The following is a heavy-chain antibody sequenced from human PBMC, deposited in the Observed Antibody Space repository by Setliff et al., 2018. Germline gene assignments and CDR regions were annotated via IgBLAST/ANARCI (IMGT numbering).Heavy chain of an antibody. D-gene: IGHD6-13*01. J-gene: IGHJ4*02. V-gene: IGHV3-30-3*01. CDR3: ARVGMGQFDY. Sequence: LSLSCAASGFTFSSYAMHWVRQAPGKGLEWVAVISYDGSNKYYADSVKGRFTITRDNAKNSLYLQMNSLRAEDTAVYYCARVGMGQFDYWGQGTLVTVSS. CDR2: ISYDGSNK. CDR1: GFTFSSYA.